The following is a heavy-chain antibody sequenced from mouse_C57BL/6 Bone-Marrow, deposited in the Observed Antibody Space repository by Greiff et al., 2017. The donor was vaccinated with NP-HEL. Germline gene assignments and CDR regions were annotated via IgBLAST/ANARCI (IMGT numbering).Heavy chain of an antibody. Sequence: QVQLKESGAELVKPGASVKLSCKASGYTFTEYTIHWVKQRSGQGLEWIGWFYPGSGSIKYNEKFKDKATLTADKSSSTVYMELSRLTSEDSAGYFCARHENGYYAMDYWGKGTSVTVSS. CDR3: ARHENGYYAMDY. V-gene: IGHV1-62-2*01. CDR2: FYPGSGSI. J-gene: IGHJ4*01. CDR1: GYTFTEYT.